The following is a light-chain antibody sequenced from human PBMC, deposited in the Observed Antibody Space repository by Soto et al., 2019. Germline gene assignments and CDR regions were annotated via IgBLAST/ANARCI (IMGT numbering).Light chain of an antibody. CDR3: GSYTSGPTLM. J-gene: IGLJ3*02. CDR1: SSDVGGYNY. Sequence: QSALTQPASVSGSPGQSINISCTGTSSDVGGYNYVSWYQQHPGKVPKLLIYDVSHRPSGVSDRFSGSKSGNTASLTISGLQADDEADYYCGSYTSGPTLMFGGGTKLTVL. V-gene: IGLV2-14*03. CDR2: DVS.